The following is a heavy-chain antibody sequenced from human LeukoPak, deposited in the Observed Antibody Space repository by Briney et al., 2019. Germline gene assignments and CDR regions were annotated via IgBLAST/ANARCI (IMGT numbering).Heavy chain of an antibody. Sequence: GGSLRLSCAASGFTFTSYAMSWVRQTPGKGLEWVSVIYSGGTTYYADSVKGRVAISRDNSKNTLYLQINSLRVEDTAVYYCARGAITMVRAWEFDFWGQGTRVTVSS. V-gene: IGHV3-66*01. CDR2: IYSGGTT. CDR3: ARGAITMVRAWEFDF. J-gene: IGHJ4*02. CDR1: GFTFTSYA. D-gene: IGHD3-10*01.